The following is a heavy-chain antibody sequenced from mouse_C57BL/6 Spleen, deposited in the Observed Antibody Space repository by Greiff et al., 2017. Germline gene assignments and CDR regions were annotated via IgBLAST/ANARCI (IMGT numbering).Heavy chain of an antibody. J-gene: IGHJ4*01. CDR2: FYPGSGSI. D-gene: IGHD1-1*01. CDR1: GYTFTEYT. CDR3: ARHEDLHYYGSSPYAMDY. V-gene: IGHV1-62-2*01. Sequence: VKLVESGAELVKPGASVKLSCKASGYTFTEYTIHWVKQRSGQGLEWIGWFYPGSGSIKYNEKFKDKATLTADKSSSTVYMELSRLTSEDSAVYFCARHEDLHYYGSSPYAMDYWGQGTSVTVSS.